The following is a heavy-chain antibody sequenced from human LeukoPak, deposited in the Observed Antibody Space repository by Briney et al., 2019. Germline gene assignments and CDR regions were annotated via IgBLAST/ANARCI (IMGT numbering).Heavy chain of an antibody. Sequence: SETLSLTCTVSGYSISSGYYWGWIRQPPGKGLEWIGSIYHSGSTYYNPSLKSRVTISIDTSKNQFSLRLNSVTAADTAMYFCVKSGGYGLIDYWGQGTLVTVSS. V-gene: IGHV4-38-2*02. CDR3: VKSGGYGLIDY. J-gene: IGHJ4*02. CDR1: GYSISSGYY. D-gene: IGHD1-26*01. CDR2: IYHSGST.